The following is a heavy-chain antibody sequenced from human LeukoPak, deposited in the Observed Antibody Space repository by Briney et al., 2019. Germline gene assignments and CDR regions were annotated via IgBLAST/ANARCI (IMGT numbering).Heavy chain of an antibody. J-gene: IGHJ6*04. CDR3: TRVGTFGELWA. D-gene: IGHD3-10*01. V-gene: IGHV3-49*04. CDR2: IRSKAYGGTT. Sequence: GSLRLSCTASGFTFGDYAMSWVRQAPGKGLEWVGFIRSKAYGGTTEYAASVKGRFTISRDDSKSIAYLQMNSLKTEDTAVYYCTRVGTFGELWAWGKGTTVTISS. CDR1: GFTFGDYA.